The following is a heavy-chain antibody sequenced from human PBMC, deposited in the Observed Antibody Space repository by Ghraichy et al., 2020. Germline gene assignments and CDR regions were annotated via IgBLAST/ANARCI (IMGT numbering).Heavy chain of an antibody. Sequence: GGSLRLSCAASGFTFSNAWMSWVRQAPGKGLEWVGRIKSKTDGGTTDYAAPVKGRFTISRDDSKNTLYLQMNSLKTEDTAVYYCTTDPPTASSGWFLRPSWYNWFDPWGQGTLVTVSS. CDR2: IKSKTDGGTT. CDR1: GFTFSNAW. CDR3: TTDPPTASSGWFLRPSWYNWFDP. D-gene: IGHD6-19*01. J-gene: IGHJ5*02. V-gene: IGHV3-15*01.